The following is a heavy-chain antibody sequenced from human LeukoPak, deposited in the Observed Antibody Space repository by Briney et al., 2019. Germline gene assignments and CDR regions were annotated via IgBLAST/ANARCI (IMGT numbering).Heavy chain of an antibody. Sequence: ASVKVSCKASGYTFTGYYMHCVRQAPGQGLEWMGWMNPNSGGTNYAQKFQGRVTMTRDTSIGTAYMELSRLRSDDTAVYYCARDSPRGDYDYWGQGTLVTVSS. V-gene: IGHV1-2*02. J-gene: IGHJ4*02. CDR3: ARDSPRGDYDY. CDR2: MNPNSGGT. D-gene: IGHD2-21*01. CDR1: GYTFTGYY.